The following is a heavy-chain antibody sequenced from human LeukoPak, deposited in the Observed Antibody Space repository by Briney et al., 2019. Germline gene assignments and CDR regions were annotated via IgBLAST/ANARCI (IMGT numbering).Heavy chain of an antibody. V-gene: IGHV3-11*01. D-gene: IGHD3-22*01. CDR1: GFTFSDYY. Sequence: GGSLRLSCAASGFTFSDYYRSWIRQAPGKGLEWVAYISSSGSTIYYADSVKGRFTIFRDNAKNSLYLQMNSLRAEDTAVYYCARDGGPYYYGSSGYYYNYWGQGTLVTVSS. J-gene: IGHJ4*02. CDR3: ARDGGPYYYGSSGYYYNY. CDR2: ISSSGSTI.